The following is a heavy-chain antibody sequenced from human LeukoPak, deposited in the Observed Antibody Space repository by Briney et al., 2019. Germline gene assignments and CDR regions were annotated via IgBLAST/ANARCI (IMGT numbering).Heavy chain of an antibody. CDR3: ARDSYYDSSGYYLEY. CDR1: GFTFSSYA. Sequence: PGGSLRLSCAASGFTFSSYAMHWVRQAPGKGLEWVAVISYDGSNKYYADSVKGRFTISSDNSKNTRYLQMNSLRAEDTAVYYCARDSYYDSSGYYLEYWGQGTLVTVSS. V-gene: IGHV3-30*04. D-gene: IGHD3-22*01. J-gene: IGHJ4*02. CDR2: ISYDGSNK.